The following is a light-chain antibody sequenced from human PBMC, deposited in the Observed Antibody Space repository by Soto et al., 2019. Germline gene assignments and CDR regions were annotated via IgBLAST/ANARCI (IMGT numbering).Light chain of an antibody. CDR2: YDA. V-gene: IGLV3-21*04. CDR3: QVWDNDSDHVV. CDR1: NIGSNS. Sequence: SYELTQPPSVSVAPGKTARISCGGNNIGSNSVHWYQRKPGQAPLLVISYDADRPSGIPERFSGSNSGNTATLTISRVEAGDEADYYCQVWDNDSDHVVFGGGTKVTVL. J-gene: IGLJ2*01.